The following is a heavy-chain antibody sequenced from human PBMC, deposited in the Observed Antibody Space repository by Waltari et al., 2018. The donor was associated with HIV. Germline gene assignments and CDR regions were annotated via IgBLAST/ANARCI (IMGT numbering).Heavy chain of an antibody. CDR3: ARDQDYYDSIGYTSYAFDI. CDR1: ASSISRNYY. V-gene: IGHV4-38-2*02. CDR2: IYRSGTT. D-gene: IGHD3-22*01. Sequence: QVLLQESGPRLVKSSETLSLTCTVSASSISRNYYWGWILQAPGKGLEWIGSIYRSGTTDYNPSFKTLVTISVNMSKNQYSLKLSSLTAAGTAVYYCARDQDYYDSIGYTSYAFDIWGRGTMIIVSS. J-gene: IGHJ3*02.